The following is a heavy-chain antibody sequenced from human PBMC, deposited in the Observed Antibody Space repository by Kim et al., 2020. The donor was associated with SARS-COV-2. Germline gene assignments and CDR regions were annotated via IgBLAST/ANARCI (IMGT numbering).Heavy chain of an antibody. Sequence: AETLSLTCAVSGGSISSSNWWSWVRQPPGKGLEWIGEIYHSGSTNYNPSLKSRVTISVDKSKNQFSLKLSSVTAADTDVYYCARDSDYGDQGSYWGQGTLVTVSS. CDR1: GGSISSSNW. CDR2: IYHSGST. V-gene: IGHV4-4*02. J-gene: IGHJ4*02. D-gene: IGHD4-17*01. CDR3: ARDSDYGDQGSY.